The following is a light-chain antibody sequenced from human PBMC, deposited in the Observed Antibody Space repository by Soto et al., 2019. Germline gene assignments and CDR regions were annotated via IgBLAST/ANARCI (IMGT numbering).Light chain of an antibody. CDR2: GAS. J-gene: IGKJ5*01. CDR1: QSVSSSF. CDR3: HQYVISPRT. V-gene: IGKV3-20*01. Sequence: LVTKCPDNLRLSPGYRSTLSCKPSQSVSSSFLAWYQQKVGQAPRLLIYGASSRATGIPDRFSGSGSGRHFTLTISRLGPDDFAVYYCHQYVISPRTFGRGTRLEIK.